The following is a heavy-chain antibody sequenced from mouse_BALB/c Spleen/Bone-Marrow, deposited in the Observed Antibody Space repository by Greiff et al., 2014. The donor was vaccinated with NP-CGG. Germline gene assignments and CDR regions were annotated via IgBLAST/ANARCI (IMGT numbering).Heavy chain of an antibody. J-gene: IGHJ2*01. Sequence: EVQLQQSGAALVKPGASVKLSCKASGFNIKDTYMHWVKQRPEQGLEWIGRIDPANGNTKYNPKFKGKATLTADTSSNTAYLQLSSQASEDTAVCNCANYGCGSRFDYWGQGTTLTVSS. CDR3: ANYGCGSRFDY. V-gene: IGHV14-3*02. CDR2: IDPANGNT. D-gene: IGHD1-1*01. CDR1: GFNIKDTY.